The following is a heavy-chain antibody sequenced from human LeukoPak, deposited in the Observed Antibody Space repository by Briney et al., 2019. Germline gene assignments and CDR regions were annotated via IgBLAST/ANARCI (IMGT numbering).Heavy chain of an antibody. CDR3: ARDLWVGIWFGELLPDY. D-gene: IGHD3-10*01. Sequence: GGSLRPSCAASGFTFSSYTMNWVRQAPGKGLEWVSSITSGGVNTYYATSVKGRFAISRDNAKNSLFLQMNSLRAEDTAVYYCARDLWVGIWFGELLPDYWGQGTLVTVSS. CDR1: GFTFSSYT. J-gene: IGHJ4*02. V-gene: IGHV3-21*01. CDR2: ITSGGVNT.